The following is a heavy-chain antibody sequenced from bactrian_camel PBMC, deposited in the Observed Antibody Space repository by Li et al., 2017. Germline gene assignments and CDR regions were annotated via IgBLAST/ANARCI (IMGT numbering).Heavy chain of an antibody. D-gene: IGHD2*01. CDR2: IDSDGET. J-gene: IGHJ4*01. Sequence: HVQLVESGGGSVQAGGSLRLSCAASTGTFRSACMGRIRQVSGKEREGVASIDSDGETTYADSVKGRFTISRDNAKNSVYLQMNSLKLEDTAMYYCAADFGPYCSGSYLARRANFEGQGTQVTVS. V-gene: IGHV3S53*01. CDR1: TGTFRSAC.